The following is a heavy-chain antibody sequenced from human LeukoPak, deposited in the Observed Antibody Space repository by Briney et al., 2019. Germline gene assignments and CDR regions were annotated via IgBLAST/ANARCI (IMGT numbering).Heavy chain of an antibody. D-gene: IGHD6-19*01. CDR2: IYTSGST. J-gene: IGHJ4*02. CDR1: GGSISSYY. CDR3: ARDEYSSEAPVYYFDY. Sequence: SETLSLTCTVSGGSISSYYWSWIRQPAGKGLESIGRIYTSGSTNYNPSLKSRVTMSVDTSKNQFSLKLSSVTAADTAVYYCARDEYSSEAPVYYFDYWGQGTLVTVSS. V-gene: IGHV4-4*07.